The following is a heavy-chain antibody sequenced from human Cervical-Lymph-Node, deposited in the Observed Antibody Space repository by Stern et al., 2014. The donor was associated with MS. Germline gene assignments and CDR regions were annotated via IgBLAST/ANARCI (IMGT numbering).Heavy chain of an antibody. J-gene: IGHJ4*02. V-gene: IGHV1-2*06. D-gene: IGHD6-19*01. Sequence: QQVESGAEVKKPGASVKVSCKDTGYTFPGYYMHWARQAPGHGLECMGRINPNSGGTNYAQKFQGRVTMTRDTSISTAYMELSRLRSDDTAVYYCAREAAMAVAGTGVDYWGQGTLVTVSS. CDR3: AREAAMAVAGTGVDY. CDR1: GYTFPGYY. CDR2: INPNSGGT.